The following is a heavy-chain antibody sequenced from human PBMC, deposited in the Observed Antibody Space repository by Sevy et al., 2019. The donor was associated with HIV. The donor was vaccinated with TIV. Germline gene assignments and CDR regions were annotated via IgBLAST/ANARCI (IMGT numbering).Heavy chain of an antibody. Sequence: GGSLRLSCAASGFTVSSNYMSWVRQAPGKGLEWVSVIYSGGSTYYADSVKGRFTISRDNSKNTLYLQMNSLRAEDTAVYYCARGPRSPTMVLEGWFDPWGQGTLVTVSS. V-gene: IGHV3-53*01. CDR3: ARGPRSPTMVLEGWFDP. D-gene: IGHD3-10*01. J-gene: IGHJ5*02. CDR2: IYSGGST. CDR1: GFTVSSNY.